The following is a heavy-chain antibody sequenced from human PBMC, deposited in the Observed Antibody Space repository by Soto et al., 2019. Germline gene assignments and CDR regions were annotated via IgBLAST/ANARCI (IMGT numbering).Heavy chain of an antibody. CDR1: GFTFSSYA. CDR2: ISYDGSNK. CDR3: ARTDYGGNSGHYYYGMDV. V-gene: IGHV3-30-3*01. D-gene: IGHD4-17*01. Sequence: GGSLRLSCAASGFTFSSYAMHWVRQAPGKGLEWVAVISYDGSNKYYADSVKGRFTISRDNSKNTLYLQMNSLRAEDTAVYYCARTDYGGNSGHYYYGMDVWGQGTTVTVSS. J-gene: IGHJ6*02.